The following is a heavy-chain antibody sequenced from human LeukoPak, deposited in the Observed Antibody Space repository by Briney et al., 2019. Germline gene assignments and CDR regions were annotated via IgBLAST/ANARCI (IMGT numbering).Heavy chain of an antibody. CDR2: IYYSGST. CDR3: ARGGAVASYYHYMDV. J-gene: IGHJ6*03. V-gene: IGHV4-59*01. D-gene: IGHD6-19*01. Sequence: SETLSLTCTVSGGSISSYYWSWIRQPPGKGLEWIGYIYYSGSTNYNPSLKSRVTISVDTSKNQFSLKLSSVTAADTAVYYCARGGAVASYYHYMDVWGKGTTVTISS. CDR1: GGSISSYY.